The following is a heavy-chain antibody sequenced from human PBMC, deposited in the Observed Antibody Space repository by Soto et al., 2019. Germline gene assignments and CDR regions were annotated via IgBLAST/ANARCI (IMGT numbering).Heavy chain of an antibody. J-gene: IGHJ6*03. CDR3: ARESTRKTIIAAAGRNYYYYYKDV. CDR1: GYTFTSYG. Sequence: VQLVQSGAEVKKPGASVKVSCKASGYTFTSYGISWARQAPGEGIAWMGWSSAYNGNTNYAQKRQGRLTRTTDTSTSTAYMELRSLRSEDTAVYYCARESTRKTIIAAAGRNYYYYYKDVWCKGTTVTVSS. D-gene: IGHD6-13*01. CDR2: SSAYNGNT. V-gene: IGHV1-18*01.